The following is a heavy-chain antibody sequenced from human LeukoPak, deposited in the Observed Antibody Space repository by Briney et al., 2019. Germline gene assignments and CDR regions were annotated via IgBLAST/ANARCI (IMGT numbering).Heavy chain of an antibody. CDR1: GLTFSNYG. D-gene: IGHD6-19*01. CDR3: ATGYSSGWYGRLDY. Sequence: SGGSLRLSCAASGLTFSNYGLMWVRQAPGKGLVWVSYINNDGRSATYADSVKGRFTISRDNSKNTMYLQMNTLRAEDTAVYYCATGYSSGWYGRLDYWGQGTLVTVSS. V-gene: IGHV3-74*01. J-gene: IGHJ4*02. CDR2: INNDGRSA.